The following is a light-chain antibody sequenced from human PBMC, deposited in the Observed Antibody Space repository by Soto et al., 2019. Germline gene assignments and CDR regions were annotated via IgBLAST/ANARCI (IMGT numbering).Light chain of an antibody. V-gene: IGKV1-5*03. CDR3: QQYNTFLPT. CDR2: KAS. Sequence: DTQMTQSPSTLSASVGDRVTITCRASQSISNWLAWYQQRPGRAPKLLIYKASNLQSGVPSRFSGSGSGTEFTLTINSLQPDDFAIYYCQQYNTFLPTFGQGTKLEFK. J-gene: IGKJ1*01. CDR1: QSISNW.